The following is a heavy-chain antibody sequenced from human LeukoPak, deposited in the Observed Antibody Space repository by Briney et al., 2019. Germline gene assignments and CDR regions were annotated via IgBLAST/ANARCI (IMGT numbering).Heavy chain of an antibody. Sequence: PSQTLPLTCTVSGGSISSGSYYWSWIRQPAGKGLEWIGRIYTSGSTNYNPSLKSRVTISVDTSKNQFSLKLSSVTAADTAVYYCARDPRAAAGTGFDYWGQGTLVTVSS. V-gene: IGHV4-61*02. CDR1: GGSISSGSYY. CDR3: ARDPRAAAGTGFDY. J-gene: IGHJ4*02. CDR2: IYTSGST. D-gene: IGHD6-13*01.